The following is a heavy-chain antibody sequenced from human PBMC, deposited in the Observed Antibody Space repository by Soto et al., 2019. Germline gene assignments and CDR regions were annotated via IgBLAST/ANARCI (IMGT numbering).Heavy chain of an antibody. Sequence: PGGSLRLSCAASGFTFSSYAMHWVRQAPGKGLEWVAVISYDGSNKYYADSVKGRFTISRGNSKNTLYLQMNSLRAEDTAVYYCARDIMLRFLEWPQYYYGMDVWGQGTTVTVSS. J-gene: IGHJ6*02. D-gene: IGHD3-3*01. CDR2: ISYDGSNK. CDR1: GFTFSSYA. V-gene: IGHV3-30-3*01. CDR3: ARDIMLRFLEWPQYYYGMDV.